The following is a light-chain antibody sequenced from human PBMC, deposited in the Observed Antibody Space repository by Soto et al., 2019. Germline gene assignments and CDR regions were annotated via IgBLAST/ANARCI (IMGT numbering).Light chain of an antibody. J-gene: IGKJ2*01. CDR1: QSIRRY. CDR2: AAS. Sequence: DIQMTLSPAALYASIGDRVTITCRASQSIRRYLSWFQQKPGKDPKLMIYAASILQSGVPSRFSGSGSGTDFTLNISSLQPEAFANYSCQQSDSSPSTFGQGTKLEIK. CDR3: QQSDSSPST. V-gene: IGKV1-39*01.